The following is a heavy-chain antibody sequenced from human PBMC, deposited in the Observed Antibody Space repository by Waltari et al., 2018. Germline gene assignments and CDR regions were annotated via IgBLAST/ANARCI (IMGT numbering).Heavy chain of an antibody. CDR3: AQDDLPGGIAY. D-gene: IGHD3-16*01. Sequence: EVQLVESGGGLVQPGRSLRLSCAVPGLTFAHYAIHWVRQVPGKGLEWVSGLNFDTGRIDYADSVKGRFTISRDNAKTSLYLQMNSLRAEDTALYYCAQDDLPGGIAYWGRGTLVTVSS. CDR1: GLTFAHYA. CDR2: LNFDTGRI. V-gene: IGHV3-9*01. J-gene: IGHJ4*02.